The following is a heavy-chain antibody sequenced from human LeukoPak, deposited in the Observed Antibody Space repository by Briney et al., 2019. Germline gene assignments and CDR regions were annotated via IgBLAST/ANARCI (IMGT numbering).Heavy chain of an antibody. CDR3: ARGGVVPAAVLDY. CDR1: GGSISSGSYY. D-gene: IGHD2-2*01. Sequence: SETLSLTCTVSGGSISSGSYYWSWIRQPAGKGLEWIGRIYTSGSTNYNPSLKSRVTISVDTSKNQFSLKLSSVTAADTAVYYCARGGVVPAAVLDYWGQGTLVTVSS. J-gene: IGHJ4*02. CDR2: IYTSGST. V-gene: IGHV4-61*02.